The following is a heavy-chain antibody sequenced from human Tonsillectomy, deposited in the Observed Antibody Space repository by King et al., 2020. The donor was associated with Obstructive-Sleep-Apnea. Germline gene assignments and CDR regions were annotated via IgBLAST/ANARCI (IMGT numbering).Heavy chain of an antibody. CDR3: ARDLYMVRGGGFDY. CDR2: ISVYNGNT. Sequence: QLVQSGAEVKKPGASVKVSCKASGYTFTSFTISWVRQAPGQGLEWMGWISVYNGNTNYAQKLQGRVTMTTDISTSTAYMELRSLASDDTAVYYCARDLYMVRGGGFDYWGQGTLVTVSS. V-gene: IGHV1-18*01. CDR1: GYTFTSFT. J-gene: IGHJ4*02. D-gene: IGHD3-10*01.